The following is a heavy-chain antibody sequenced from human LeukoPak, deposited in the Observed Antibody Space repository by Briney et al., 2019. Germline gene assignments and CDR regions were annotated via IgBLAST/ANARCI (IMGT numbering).Heavy chain of an antibody. V-gene: IGHV5-51*01. J-gene: IGHJ4*02. CDR2: TYPGGSDT. CDR3: ARQYSSGWYRHFDY. Sequence: GESLKISCRCSGYSFINYYIGWVRQMPGKGLEWMGVTYPGGSDTRCSPSFQGQVTISADKSTTTVYLQWSSLKASDSGMYYCARQYSSGWYRHFDYWGQGTLVTVSS. CDR1: GYSFINYY. D-gene: IGHD6-19*01.